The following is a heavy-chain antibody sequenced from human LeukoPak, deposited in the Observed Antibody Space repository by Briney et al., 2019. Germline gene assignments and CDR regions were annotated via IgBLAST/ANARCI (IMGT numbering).Heavy chain of an antibody. V-gene: IGHV3-74*01. Sequence: GGSLRLSCAASGFTFSSYGMSWVRQAPGKGLVWVSRINSDGSSTSYADSVKGRFTISRDNAKNTLYLQMNSLRAEDTAVYYCARGRIHYDYVWGSYREGYYFDYWGQGTLVTVSS. CDR2: INSDGSST. D-gene: IGHD3-16*02. J-gene: IGHJ4*02. CDR3: ARGRIHYDYVWGSYREGYYFDY. CDR1: GFTFSSYG.